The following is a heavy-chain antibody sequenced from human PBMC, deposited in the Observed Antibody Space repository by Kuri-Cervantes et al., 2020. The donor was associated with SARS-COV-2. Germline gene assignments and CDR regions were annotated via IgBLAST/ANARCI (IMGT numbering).Heavy chain of an antibody. D-gene: IGHD3-10*02. V-gene: IGHV1-46*01. CDR1: GYTFTSYY. J-gene: IGHJ4*02. CDR3: SREYYYVRNAHNYPPAILDY. CDR2: INPSGGST. Sequence: ASVKVSCKASGYTFTSYYMHWVRQAPGQGLEWMGIINPSGGSTSYAQKFQGRVTMTRDTSTSTVYMGLNSLKTEDTAVYFCSREYYYVRNAHNYPPAILDYWGQGILVTVSS.